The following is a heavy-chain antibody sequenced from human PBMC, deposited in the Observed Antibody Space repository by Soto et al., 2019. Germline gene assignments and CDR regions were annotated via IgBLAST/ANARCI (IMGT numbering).Heavy chain of an antibody. CDR1: GFTFSSYG. V-gene: IGHV3-30*18. D-gene: IGHD6-13*01. J-gene: IGHJ6*02. Sequence: GGSLRLSCAASGFTFSSYGMHWVRQAPGKGLEWVAVISYDGSNKYYADSVKGRFTISRDNSKNTLYLQMNSLRAEDTAVYYCAKDEPSCHSSSWCYYYYGMDVWGQGTTVTVSS. CDR2: ISYDGSNK. CDR3: AKDEPSCHSSSWCYYYYGMDV.